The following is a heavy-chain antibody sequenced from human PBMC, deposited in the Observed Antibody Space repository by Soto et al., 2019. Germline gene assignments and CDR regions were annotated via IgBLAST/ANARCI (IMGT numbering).Heavy chain of an antibody. V-gene: IGHV4-59*01. D-gene: IGHD2-2*01. CDR2: IYYSGST. Sequence: SETLSLTCTVSGGSISSYYSSWIRQPPGKGLQWIGYIYYSGSTNYNPSLKSRVTISLDTSKNQFSLNLSSVTAADTAVYYCARIPLSSTSCYLDYWGQGTLVTVSS. CDR3: ARIPLSSTSCYLDY. J-gene: IGHJ4*02. CDR1: GGSISSYY.